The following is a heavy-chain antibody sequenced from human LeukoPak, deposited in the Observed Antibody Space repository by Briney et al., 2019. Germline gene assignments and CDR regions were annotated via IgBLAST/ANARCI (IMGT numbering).Heavy chain of an antibody. CDR1: GGTFSSYA. D-gene: IGHD2-2*01. Sequence: SVKVSCKASGGTFSSYAISWVRQAPGQGLEWMGGIIPIFGTANYAQKFQGRVTITTDESTSTAHMELSSLRSEDTAVYYCAREDCSSTSCDDNWFDPWGQGTLVTVSS. CDR2: IIPIFGTA. J-gene: IGHJ5*02. CDR3: AREDCSSTSCDDNWFDP. V-gene: IGHV1-69*05.